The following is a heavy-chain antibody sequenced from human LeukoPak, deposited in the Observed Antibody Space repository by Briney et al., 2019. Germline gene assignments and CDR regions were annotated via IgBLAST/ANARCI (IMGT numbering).Heavy chain of an antibody. CDR3: ANTPHGGSYYLAY. Sequence: PGGSLRLSCAASGFTFSSYWMSWVRQAPGKGLEWVANVKQDGSEKYYADSVKGRFTISRDNSKNTLYLQMNSLRAEDTAVYYCANTPHGGSYYLAYWGQGTLVTVSS. J-gene: IGHJ4*02. V-gene: IGHV3-7*01. CDR1: GFTFSSYW. D-gene: IGHD1-26*01. CDR2: VKQDGSEK.